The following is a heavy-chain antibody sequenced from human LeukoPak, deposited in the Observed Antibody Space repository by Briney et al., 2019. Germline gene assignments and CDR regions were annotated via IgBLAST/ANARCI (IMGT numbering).Heavy chain of an antibody. V-gene: IGHV4-59*08. Sequence: SETLSLTSTVSGDSISKYNWNWLRQCPGNRLKWIGYIFSGGTTTYNPSFKSRVTISGDTSKKQFSLRLTYVTATDPAVYYCAIGLSWFESWGQGSLVTVSS. D-gene: IGHD1-1*01. J-gene: IGHJ5*01. CDR3: AIGLSWFES. CDR2: IFSGGTT. CDR1: GDSISKYN.